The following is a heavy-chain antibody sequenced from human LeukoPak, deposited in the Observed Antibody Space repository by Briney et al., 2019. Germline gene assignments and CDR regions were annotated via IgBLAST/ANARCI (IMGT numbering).Heavy chain of an antibody. CDR3: ARDRAAWFGELDY. CDR2: ISSSSSTI. V-gene: IGHV3-48*04. J-gene: IGHJ4*02. Sequence: GVSLRLSCAASGFTFSSYSMNWVRQAPGKGLEWVSYISSSSSTIYYADSVKGRFTISRDNAKNSLYLQMNSLRAEDTAVYYCARDRAAWFGELDYWGQGTLVTVSS. CDR1: GFTFSSYS. D-gene: IGHD3-10*01.